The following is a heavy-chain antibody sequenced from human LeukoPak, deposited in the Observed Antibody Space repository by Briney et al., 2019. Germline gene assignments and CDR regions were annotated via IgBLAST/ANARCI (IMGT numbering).Heavy chain of an antibody. D-gene: IGHD1-26*01. CDR3: ARGLTGGSYIADAFDI. CDR2: INPNSGGT. CDR1: GYTFTSYD. J-gene: IGHJ3*02. Sequence: ASVKVSCKASGYTFTSYDINWVRQAPGQGLEWMGWINPNSGGTNYAQKFQGRVTMTRDTSISTAYMELSRLRSDDTAVYYCARGLTGGSYIADAFDIWGQGTMVTVSS. V-gene: IGHV1-2*02.